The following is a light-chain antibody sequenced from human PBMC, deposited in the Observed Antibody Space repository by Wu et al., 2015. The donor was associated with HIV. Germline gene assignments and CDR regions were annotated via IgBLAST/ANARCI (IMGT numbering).Light chain of an antibody. CDR2: DAS. J-gene: IGKJ3*01. Sequence: EIVLTQSPATLSLSPGERATLSCRASQSISSYLAWYQQRPRQAPRLLIYDASHRATGIPTRFSGSGSGTDFTLTISSLEPEDFAVYYCQQRSNWPHFGPGTKVDIK. V-gene: IGKV3-11*01. CDR1: QSISSY. CDR3: QQRSNWPH.